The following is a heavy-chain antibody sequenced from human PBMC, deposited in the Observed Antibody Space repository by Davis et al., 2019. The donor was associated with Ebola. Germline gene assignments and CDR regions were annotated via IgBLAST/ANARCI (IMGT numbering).Heavy chain of an antibody. CDR3: AKAGGGRGFDY. J-gene: IGHJ4*02. V-gene: IGHV3-23*01. D-gene: IGHD3-16*01. Sequence: GESLKISCAASGFTFSRYSMNWVRQAPGKGLEWVSTISGSGGSTYYADSVKGRFTISRDNSKSTLYLQMNSLRADDTAVYYCAKAGGGRGFDYWGQGTLVTVSS. CDR1: GFTFSRYS. CDR2: ISGSGGST.